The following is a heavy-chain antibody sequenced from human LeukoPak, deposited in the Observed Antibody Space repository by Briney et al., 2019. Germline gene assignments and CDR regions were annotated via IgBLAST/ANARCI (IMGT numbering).Heavy chain of an antibody. CDR2: IWYDGSNK. V-gene: IGHV3-33*01. D-gene: IGHD3-3*01. J-gene: IGHJ6*02. CDR1: GFTFSSYG. CDR3: ASHLPYYDFWSGYLDYYYGMDV. Sequence: GGSLRLSCAASGFTFSSYGMHWVRQAPGKGLEWVAVIWYDGSNKYYADSVKGRFTISRDNSKNTLYLQMNSLRAEDTAVYYCASHLPYYDFWSGYLDYYYGMDVWGQGTTVTVSS.